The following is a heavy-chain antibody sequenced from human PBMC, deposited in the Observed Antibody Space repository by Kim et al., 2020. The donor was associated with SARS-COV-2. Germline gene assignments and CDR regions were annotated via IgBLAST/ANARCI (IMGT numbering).Heavy chain of an antibody. V-gene: IGHV3-33*06. CDR2: K. D-gene: IGHD5-18*01. CDR3: AKGYSYGYGYFDY. J-gene: IGHJ4*02. Sequence: KFYADAVTGRFTISRDNSKNTLYLQMNSLRAEDTAMYYCAKGYSYGYGYFDYWGQGTLVTVSS.